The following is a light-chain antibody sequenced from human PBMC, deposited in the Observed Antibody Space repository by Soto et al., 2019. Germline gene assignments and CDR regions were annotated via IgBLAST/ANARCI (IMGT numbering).Light chain of an antibody. J-gene: IGLJ3*02. CDR2: EVS. CDR3: SSYTSSSTWV. CDR1: SSDVGVYNY. V-gene: IGLV2-14*01. Sequence: QSVLTQPASVSGSPGQSITISCTGTSSDVGVYNYVSWYQQHPGKAPKLIIYEVSNRPSGISHRFSGSKSDNTASLTISGLQAEDEADYYCSSYTSSSTWVFGGGTQLTVL.